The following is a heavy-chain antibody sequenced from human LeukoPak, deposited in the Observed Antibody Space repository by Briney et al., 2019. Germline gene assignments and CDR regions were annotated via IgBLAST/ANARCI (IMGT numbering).Heavy chain of an antibody. Sequence: GGSLRLSCAASGFTFSSHWMHWVRQAPGKGLVWVSRINEDGRTTNYADSVKGRFTISRDNAKNTLYLQMNSPRAEDTAMYHCVRDLGGRSGHWGQGTLVTVSS. J-gene: IGHJ4*02. CDR1: GFTFSSHW. V-gene: IGHV3-74*01. CDR3: VRDLGGRSGH. CDR2: INEDGRTT. D-gene: IGHD1-26*01.